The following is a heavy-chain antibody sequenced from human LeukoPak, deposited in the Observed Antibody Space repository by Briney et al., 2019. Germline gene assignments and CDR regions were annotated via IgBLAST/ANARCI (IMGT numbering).Heavy chain of an antibody. V-gene: IGHV3-30*18. CDR2: ISYDGSNK. D-gene: IGHD1-26*01. CDR3: AKDPQGATTPPG. Sequence: GGSLRLSCAASGFTSSSYGMHWVRQAPGKGLEWVAVISYDGSNKYYADSVKGRFTISRDNSKNTLYLQMNSLRAEDTAVYYCAKDPQGATTPPGWGQGTMVTVSS. CDR1: GFTSSSYG. J-gene: IGHJ3*01.